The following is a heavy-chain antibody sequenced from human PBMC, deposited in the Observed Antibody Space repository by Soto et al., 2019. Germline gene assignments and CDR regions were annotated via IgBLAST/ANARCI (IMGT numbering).Heavy chain of an antibody. J-gene: IGHJ5*02. Sequence: SETLSLTCTVSGGSISSSDFYWGWLRQTPGKGLEFIRSMYYSGSTYYNPSLKSRLTISVDTSKNQFTLKLISVTAADTAVYYCAVVDSTGNWFDPWGQGTRVTVSS. CDR3: AVVDSTGNWFDP. CDR2: MYYSGST. V-gene: IGHV4-39*01. D-gene: IGHD6-25*01. CDR1: GGSISSSDFY.